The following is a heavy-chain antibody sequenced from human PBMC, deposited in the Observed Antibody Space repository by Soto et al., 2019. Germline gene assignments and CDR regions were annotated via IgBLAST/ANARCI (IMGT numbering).Heavy chain of an antibody. CDR3: ATGHPPRX. CDR2: MNPVNLNT. J-gene: IGHJ5*02. Sequence: ASVKVSCKASGYTFNNYKINWVRQAAGKGPEWMGWMNPVNLNTAYAKKFQGRVIMTTNTSINTAYMELSSLRSEDTAVYYCATGHPPRXWGQGTLVTVSX. V-gene: IGHV1-8*01. CDR1: GYTFNNYK.